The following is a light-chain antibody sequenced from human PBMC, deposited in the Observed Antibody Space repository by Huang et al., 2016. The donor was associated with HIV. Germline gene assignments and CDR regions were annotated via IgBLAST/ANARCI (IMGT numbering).Light chain of an antibody. J-gene: IGKJ4*01. V-gene: IGKV2-29*02. Sequence: NQTPLSLSVTPGQPASISCKSSQSLLHSDGTTDLYWYVQKAGPSPQLLLYEVANRFAGVPDRFSGSGSGTSFTLKISRVEAEDVGIYYCMQGIHLSSPFGGGTKIEI. CDR1: QSLLHSDGTTD. CDR2: EVA. CDR3: MQGIHLSSP.